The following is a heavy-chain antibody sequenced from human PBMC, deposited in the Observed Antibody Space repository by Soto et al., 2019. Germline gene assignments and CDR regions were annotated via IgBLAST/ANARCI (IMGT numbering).Heavy chain of an antibody. Sequence: KPSETLSLTCTVSGGSISSGDYYWSWIRQPPGKGLEWIGYIYYSGSTYYNPSLKSRVTISVDTSKNQFSLKLSSVTAADTAVYYCASGVGYDFWSGFSGMDVWGQGTTVTVSS. CDR1: GGSISSGDYY. D-gene: IGHD3-3*01. CDR2: IYYSGST. CDR3: ASGVGYDFWSGFSGMDV. V-gene: IGHV4-30-4*01. J-gene: IGHJ6*02.